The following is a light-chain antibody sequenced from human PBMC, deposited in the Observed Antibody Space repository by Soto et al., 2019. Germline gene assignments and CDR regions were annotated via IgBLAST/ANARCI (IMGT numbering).Light chain of an antibody. CDR3: GACDSSLSASYV. J-gene: IGLJ1*01. CDR2: ESN. Sequence: QSVLTQPPSVSAAPGQKVTISCSGSSSNIGKNSVSWYQQLPGAAPKLLIHESNKRPSGIPDRFSGAKSGTSATLDITGLQTGDEADYYCGACDSSLSASYVFGTGTEVTGL. CDR1: SSNIGKNS. V-gene: IGLV1-51*02.